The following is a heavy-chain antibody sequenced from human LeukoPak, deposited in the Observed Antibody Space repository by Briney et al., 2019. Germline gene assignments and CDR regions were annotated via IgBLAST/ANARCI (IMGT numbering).Heavy chain of an antibody. Sequence: ASVKASCKVSGYTLTELSMHWVRQAPGKGLEWMGGFDPEDGETIYAQKFQGRVTMTEDTSTDTAYMELSSLRSEDTAVYYCATGAYCSGGSCHYGFDPWGQGTLVTVSS. J-gene: IGHJ5*02. CDR1: GYTLTELS. CDR3: ATGAYCSGGSCHYGFDP. CDR2: FDPEDGET. V-gene: IGHV1-24*01. D-gene: IGHD2-15*01.